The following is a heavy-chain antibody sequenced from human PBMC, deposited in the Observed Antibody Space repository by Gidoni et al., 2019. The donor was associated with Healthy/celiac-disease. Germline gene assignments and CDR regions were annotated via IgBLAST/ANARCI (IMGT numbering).Heavy chain of an antibody. V-gene: IGHV4-61*02. CDR1: GGSISSGSYY. D-gene: IGHD3-22*01. Sequence: QVQLQESGPGLVKPSQTLSLTCTVSGGSISSGSYYWSWIRQPAGKGLEWIGRIYTSGSTNYNPSLKSRVTISVDTSKNQFSLKLSSVTAADTAVYYCARSNYYDSSGYPYLNYWGQGTLVTVSS. CDR3: ARSNYYDSSGYPYLNY. J-gene: IGHJ4*02. CDR2: IYTSGST.